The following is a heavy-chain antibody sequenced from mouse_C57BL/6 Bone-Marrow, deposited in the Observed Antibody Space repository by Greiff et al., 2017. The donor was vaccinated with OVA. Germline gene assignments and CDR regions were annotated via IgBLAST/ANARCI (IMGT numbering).Heavy chain of an antibody. CDR3: ARRRVRGNLDS. V-gene: IGHV1-69*01. CDR1: GYTFTSYW. J-gene: IGHJ4*01. Sequence: QVQLKQPGAELVMPGASVKLSCKASGYTFTSYWLHWVKQRPGQGLEWIGEIDPSDSYTNYNQKFKGKSTLTVDKASSAAYMQLSSLTSEDSAVYYCARRRVRGNLDSWGQGTSVTVSS. CDR2: IDPSDSYT.